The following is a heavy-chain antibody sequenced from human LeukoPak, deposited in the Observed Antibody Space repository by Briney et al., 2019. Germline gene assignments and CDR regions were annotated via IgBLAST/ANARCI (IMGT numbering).Heavy chain of an antibody. J-gene: IGHJ4*02. V-gene: IGHV3-30*02. Sequence: GGSLRLSCAASGFTFSSYGMHWVRQAPGKGLEWVAFIRYDGSNKYYADSVKGRFTISRDNSKNTLYLQMNSLRAEDTAVYYCAKDRTSIFGVVIPFDYWGQGTLVTVSS. CDR3: AKDRTSIFGVVIPFDY. CDR2: IRYDGSNK. D-gene: IGHD3-3*01. CDR1: GFTFSSYG.